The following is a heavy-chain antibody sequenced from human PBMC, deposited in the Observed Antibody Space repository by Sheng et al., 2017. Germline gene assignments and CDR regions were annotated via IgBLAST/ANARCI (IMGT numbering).Heavy chain of an antibody. CDR3: AKPCHFDWSVNYCGMDV. J-gene: IGHJ6*02. D-gene: IGHD3-9*01. Sequence: EVQLVESGGGLVQPGGVPSRLSCAASGFTFSSYAMTWVRQAPGKGLEWVSGISGSGGSTYYADSVKGRFTISRDNSKNTLYLQMNSLRAEDTAVYYCAKPCHFDWSVNYCGMDVWGQGTTVTVSS. V-gene: IGHV3-23*04. CDR2: ISGSGGST. CDR1: GFTFSSYA.